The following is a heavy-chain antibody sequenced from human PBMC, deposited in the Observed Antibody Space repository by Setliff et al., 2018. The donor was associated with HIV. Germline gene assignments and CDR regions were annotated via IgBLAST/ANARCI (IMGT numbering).Heavy chain of an antibody. CDR1: AGASNTHA. D-gene: IGHD3-9*01. V-gene: IGHV1-69*10. J-gene: IGHJ6*03. CDR3: ARGGTYFERLFPPSYYMDL. CDR2: YIPTLHVT. Sequence: SVTVSCKASAGASNTHALNWVRQAPGQGLEWIGGYIPTLHVTRYAENIERARVTISADTSVGAIYLDLRGLRMEDTAVYYCARGGTYFERLFPPSYYMDLWGAGTSVTVSS.